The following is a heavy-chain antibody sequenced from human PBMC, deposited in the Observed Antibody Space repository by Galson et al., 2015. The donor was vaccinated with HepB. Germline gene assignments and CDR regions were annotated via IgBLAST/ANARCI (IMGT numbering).Heavy chain of an antibody. V-gene: IGHV1-24*01. CDR2: FDPEDGET. J-gene: IGHJ4*02. CDR1: GYTLSDLS. CDR3: ATGTFGVAFALDY. Sequence: SVKVSCKVSGYTLSDLSMHWVRQAPGKGLEWMGGFDPEDGETIYAQNFQGRVTMTEDTSTDTAYMELSSLRSEDTAVYYCATGTFGVAFALDYWGQGTLVTVSS. D-gene: IGHD3-3*01.